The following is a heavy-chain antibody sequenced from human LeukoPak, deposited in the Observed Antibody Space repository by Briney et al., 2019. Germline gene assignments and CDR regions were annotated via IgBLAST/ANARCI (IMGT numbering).Heavy chain of an antibody. V-gene: IGHV1-69*13. Sequence: GASVKVSCKASGYTFTSYGISWVRQAPGQGLEWMGGIIPIFGTANYAQKFQGRVTITADESTSTAYMELSSLRSEDTAVYYCARGDLEMATIGYNWFDPWGQGTLVTVSS. J-gene: IGHJ5*02. D-gene: IGHD5-24*01. CDR3: ARGDLEMATIGYNWFDP. CDR1: GYTFTSYG. CDR2: IIPIFGTA.